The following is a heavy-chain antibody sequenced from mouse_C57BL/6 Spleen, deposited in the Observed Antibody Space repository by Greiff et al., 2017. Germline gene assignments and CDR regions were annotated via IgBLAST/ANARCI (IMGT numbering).Heavy chain of an antibody. J-gene: IGHJ1*03. V-gene: IGHV5-17*01. CDR1: GFTFSDYG. CDR2: ICSGSSTI. D-gene: IGHD4-1*01. Sequence: EVKLMESGGGLVKPGGSLKLSCAASGFTFSDYGMHWVRQAPEKGLEWVAYICSGSSTIYYADTVKGRFTISRDNAKTTLFLQMTSLRSEDTAMYYCARLTAYWYFDVWGTGTTVTVSA. CDR3: ARLTAYWYFDV.